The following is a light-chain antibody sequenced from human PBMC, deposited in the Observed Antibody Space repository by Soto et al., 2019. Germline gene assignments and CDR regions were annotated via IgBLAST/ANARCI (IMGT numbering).Light chain of an antibody. V-gene: IGKV3-15*01. J-gene: IGKJ1*01. Sequence: EIVMTQSPSTLSLSPGERATISCRASQSVSGNLAWYQQKPGQAPRLLIYGATTRATGIPARFSGSGAGTEFTLTISSPQSEDFAVYYCQQYNNWPRTFGQGTKV. CDR3: QQYNNWPRT. CDR2: GAT. CDR1: QSVSGN.